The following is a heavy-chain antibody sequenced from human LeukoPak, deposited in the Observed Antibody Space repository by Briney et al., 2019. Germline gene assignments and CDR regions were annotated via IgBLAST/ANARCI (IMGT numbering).Heavy chain of an antibody. V-gene: IGHV1-18*01. Sequence: GASVKVSCKASGYTFTSYGISWVRQAPGQGLEWMGWISAYNGNTNYAQKLQGRVTMTTDTSTSTAYMELRSLRSDDTAVYYCARVGYKAVAGTGTYYFDHWGQGTLVTVSS. J-gene: IGHJ4*02. CDR2: ISAYNGNT. CDR3: ARVGYKAVAGTGTYYFDH. CDR1: GYTFTSYG. D-gene: IGHD6-19*01.